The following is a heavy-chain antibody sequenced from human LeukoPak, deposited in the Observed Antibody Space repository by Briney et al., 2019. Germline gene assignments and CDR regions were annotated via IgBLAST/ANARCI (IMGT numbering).Heavy chain of an antibody. CDR1: GFTFSSYS. V-gene: IGHV3-7*01. D-gene: IGHD1-1*01. CDR3: ARTTGIDWYFDY. J-gene: IGHJ4*02. Sequence: GGSLRLSCAASGFTFSSYSMNWVRQAPGKGLEWVANIKQDGSEKYYVDSVKGRFTISRDNAKNSLYLQMDSLRAEDTAVYYCARTTGIDWYFDYWGQGTLVTVSS. CDR2: IKQDGSEK.